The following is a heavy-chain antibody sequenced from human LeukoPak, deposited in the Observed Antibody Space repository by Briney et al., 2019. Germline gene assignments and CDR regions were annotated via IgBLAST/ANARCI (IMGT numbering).Heavy chain of an antibody. CDR2: ISAYNGNT. D-gene: IGHD3-22*01. CDR1: GYTFNGYY. Sequence: ASVKVSCKSSGYTFNGYYMHWVRQAPGQGLEWMGWISAYNGNTNYAQKLQGRVTMTTDTSTSTAYMELRSLRSDDTAVYYCARGSGYGRYDYWGQGTLVTVSS. J-gene: IGHJ4*02. CDR3: ARGSGYGRYDY. V-gene: IGHV1-18*04.